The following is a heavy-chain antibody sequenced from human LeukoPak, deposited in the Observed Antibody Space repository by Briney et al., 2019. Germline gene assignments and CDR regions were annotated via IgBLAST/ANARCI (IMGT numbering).Heavy chain of an antibody. CDR3: TRQYSSSYYSDC. D-gene: IGHD6-6*01. Sequence: SETLSLTCAVSGGSFSGFYWSWIRQPPGGGLEWIADINHSGTTNYNPSLKSRVTISVDTSKNQFSLNLKSMTAADTAVYYCTRQYSSSYYSDCWGQGTLVTVSS. J-gene: IGHJ4*02. V-gene: IGHV4-34*01. CDR1: GGSFSGFY. CDR2: INHSGTT.